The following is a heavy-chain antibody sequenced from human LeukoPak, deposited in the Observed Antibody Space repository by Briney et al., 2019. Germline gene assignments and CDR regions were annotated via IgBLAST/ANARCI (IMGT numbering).Heavy chain of an antibody. CDR2: INPNSGGT. CDR1: GYTFTSYY. V-gene: IGHV1-2*02. D-gene: IGHD2-15*01. Sequence: ASVKVSCKASGYTFTSYYMHWVRQAPGQGLEWMGWINPNSGGTNYAQKFQGRVTMTRDTSISTAYMELCRLRSDDTAVYYCAHTPLGYCSGGSCYSEGWFDPWGQGTLVTVSS. CDR3: AHTPLGYCSGGSCYSEGWFDP. J-gene: IGHJ5*02.